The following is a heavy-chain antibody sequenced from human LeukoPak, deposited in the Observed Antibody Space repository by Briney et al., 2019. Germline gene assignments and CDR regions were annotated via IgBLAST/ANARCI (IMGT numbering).Heavy chain of an antibody. D-gene: IGHD6-13*01. CDR3: AKHSSSWHYFDY. Sequence: GGSLRLSCAASGFTFSTYGMSWVRQAPGKGLKWVSAISSNGGGTYYADSVKGRFTISRDNSKNTLYLQMNSLRAEDTAVYSCAKHSSSWHYFDYWGQGTLVTVSS. CDR2: ISSNGGGT. J-gene: IGHJ4*02. V-gene: IGHV3-23*01. CDR1: GFTFSTYG.